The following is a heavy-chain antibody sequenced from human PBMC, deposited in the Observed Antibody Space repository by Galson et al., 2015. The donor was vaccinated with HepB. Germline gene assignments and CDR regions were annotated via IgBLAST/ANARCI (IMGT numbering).Heavy chain of an antibody. Sequence: SLRLSCTASGFNFSSYAMSWVRQAPGKGLEWVSAISGSGGSTYYADSVKGRFIISRDNSKNTLYLQMNSLRAEDTAVYYCAKTQPWSQLPFDYWGQGTLVTVSS. CDR3: AKTQPWSQLPFDY. J-gene: IGHJ4*02. CDR1: GFNFSSYA. V-gene: IGHV3-23*01. CDR2: ISGSGGST. D-gene: IGHD1-1*01.